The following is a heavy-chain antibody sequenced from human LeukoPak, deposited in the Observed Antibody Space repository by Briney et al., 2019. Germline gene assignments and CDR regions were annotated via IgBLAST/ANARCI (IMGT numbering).Heavy chain of an antibody. V-gene: IGHV1-2*02. CDR2: NNPNSGGT. J-gene: IGHJ4*02. Sequence: ASVKVSCKASGYTFTGYYMHCARQAPGQGLEWMEWNNPNSGGTNYAQKFQGRVTMTRDTSISTAYRELRRLRSDDAAVYYCARFSYYGSGSPPAAHFDYWGQGTLVTVSS. CDR3: ARFSYYGSGSPPAAHFDY. CDR1: GYTFTGYY. D-gene: IGHD3-10*01.